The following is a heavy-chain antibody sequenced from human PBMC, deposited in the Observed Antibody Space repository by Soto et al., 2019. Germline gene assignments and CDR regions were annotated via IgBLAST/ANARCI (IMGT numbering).Heavy chain of an antibody. D-gene: IGHD3-10*01. V-gene: IGHV1-69*01. CDR2: IIPLFGTA. CDR1: GVTFSSAT. J-gene: IGHJ4*02. Sequence: QVQLVQSGADVKKPGSSVKVSCQASGVTFSSATLGWVRQAPGQGLEWVGGIIPLFGTASYAQKFQGRATITADESTSTVYMELSSLRSDDTAVYFCATELGENPASPFDAWGQGTLVTVSS. CDR3: ATELGENPASPFDA.